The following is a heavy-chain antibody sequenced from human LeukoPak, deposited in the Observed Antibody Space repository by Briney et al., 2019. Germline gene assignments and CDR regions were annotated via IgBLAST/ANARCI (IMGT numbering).Heavy chain of an antibody. CDR3: ARDKYCSSTSCSPLFDY. D-gene: IGHD2-2*01. CDR2: FSYSGST. Sequence: PSETLSLTCAVSGGSISSSSYYWGWIRQPPGKGLEWVASFSYSGSTYYNPSLKSRVTISVDTSKNQFSLKLSSLTAADTAVYYCARDKYCSSTSCSPLFDYWGQGTLVTVSS. CDR1: GGSISSSSYY. J-gene: IGHJ4*02. V-gene: IGHV4-39*07.